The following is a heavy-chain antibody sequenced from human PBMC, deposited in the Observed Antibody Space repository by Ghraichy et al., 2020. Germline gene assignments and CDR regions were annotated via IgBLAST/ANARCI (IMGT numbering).Heavy chain of an antibody. J-gene: IGHJ4*02. CDR3: ARYSWVSSGWNFDY. V-gene: IGHV4-39*07. D-gene: IGHD6-19*01. Sequence: SETLSLTCTVSGGSISSSSYYWGWIRQPPGKGLEWIGSIYYSGSTYYNPSLKSRVTISVDTSKNQFSLKLSSVTAADTAVYYCARYSWVSSGWNFDYWGQGTLVTVSS. CDR2: IYYSGST. CDR1: GGSISSSSYY.